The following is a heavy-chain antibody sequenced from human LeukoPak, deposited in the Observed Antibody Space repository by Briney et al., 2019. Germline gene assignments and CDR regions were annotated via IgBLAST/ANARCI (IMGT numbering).Heavy chain of an antibody. CDR3: ASRSGYTDPFDY. D-gene: IGHD5-12*01. J-gene: IGHJ4*02. V-gene: IGHV5-51*01. CDR1: GYTFTNYW. Sequence: GESLKISCQGSGYTFTNYWIGWVRQMPGKGLDWMGIIYPADSDTRYSPSFQGQVTISADKSISTAYLQWSSLKASDTAMYYCASRSGYTDPFDYWGQGTLVTVSS. CDR2: IYPADSDT.